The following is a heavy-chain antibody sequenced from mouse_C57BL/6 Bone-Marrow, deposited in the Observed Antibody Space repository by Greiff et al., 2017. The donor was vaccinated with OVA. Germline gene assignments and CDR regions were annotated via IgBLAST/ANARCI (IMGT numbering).Heavy chain of an antibody. V-gene: IGHV5-6*01. CDR1: GFTFSSYG. Sequence: EVKLMESGGDLVKPGGSLKLSCAASGFTFSSYGMSWVRQTPDKRLEWVAIISSGGSYTYYPDSVKGRFTISRDNAKNTLYLQMSSLKSEDTAMYYCARHALYTHAMDYWGQGTSVTVSS. D-gene: IGHD2-1*01. CDR2: ISSGGSYT. J-gene: IGHJ4*01. CDR3: ARHALYTHAMDY.